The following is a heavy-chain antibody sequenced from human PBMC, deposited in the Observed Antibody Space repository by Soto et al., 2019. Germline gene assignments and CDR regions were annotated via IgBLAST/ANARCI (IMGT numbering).Heavy chain of an antibody. CDR3: ARDWSHAADPLFDY. J-gene: IGHJ4*02. CDR1: GFTFSSYG. D-gene: IGHD6-13*01. V-gene: IGHV3-33*01. CDR2: IWYDGSNK. Sequence: GGSLRLSCAASGFTFSSYGMHWVRQAPGKGLEWVAVIWYDGSNKYYADSVKGRFTISRDNSKNTLYLQMNSLRAEDTAVYYCARDWSHAADPLFDYWGQGTLVTVSS.